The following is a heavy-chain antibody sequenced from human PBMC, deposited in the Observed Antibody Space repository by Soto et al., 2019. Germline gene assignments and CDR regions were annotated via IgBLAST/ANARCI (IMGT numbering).Heavy chain of an antibody. CDR2: ISSSSSTI. J-gene: IGHJ6*02. V-gene: IGHV3-48*02. CDR1: GFTFSSYS. D-gene: IGHD6-6*01. CDR3: AREYSSSSGPSYYYYGMDV. Sequence: GGSLRLSCAASGFTFSSYSMNWVRQAPGKGLEWVSYISSSSSTIYYADSVKGRFTISRDNAKNSLYLQMNSLRDEDTAVYYCAREYSSSSGPSYYYYGMDVWGQGTTVTVSS.